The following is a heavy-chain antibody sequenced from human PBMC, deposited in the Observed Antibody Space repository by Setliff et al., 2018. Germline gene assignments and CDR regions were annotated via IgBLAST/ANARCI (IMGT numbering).Heavy chain of an antibody. Sequence: SETLSLTCTVSGYSISSGYYWGWIRQPPGKGLEWIGSIYHSGSTYYNPSLKSRVTISVDTSKNQFSLKLSSVTAADTAVYYWARDVVGEQQLVRVYFDYWGQGTLVTVSS. D-gene: IGHD6-13*01. V-gene: IGHV4-38-2*02. CDR2: IYHSGST. CDR3: ARDVVGEQQLVRVYFDY. CDR1: GYSISSGYY. J-gene: IGHJ4*02.